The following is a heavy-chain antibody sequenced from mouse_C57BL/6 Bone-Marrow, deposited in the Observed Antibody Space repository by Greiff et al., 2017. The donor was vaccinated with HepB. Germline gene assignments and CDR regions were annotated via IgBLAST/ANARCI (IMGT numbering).Heavy chain of an antibody. J-gene: IGHJ3*01. CDR2: ISDGGSYT. CDR3: ARAYYGNYGVAY. CDR1: GFTFSSYA. Sequence: EVKLMESGGGLVKPGGSLKLSCAASGFTFSSYAMSWVRQTPEKRLEWVATISDGGSYTYYPDNVKGRFTISRDNAKNNLYLQMSHLKSEDTAMYYCARAYYGNYGVAYWGQGTLVTVSA. V-gene: IGHV5-4*03. D-gene: IGHD2-10*01.